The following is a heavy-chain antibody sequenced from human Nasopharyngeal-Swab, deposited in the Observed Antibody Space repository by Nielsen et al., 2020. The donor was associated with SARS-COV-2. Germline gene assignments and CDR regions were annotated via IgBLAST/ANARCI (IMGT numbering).Heavy chain of an antibody. J-gene: IGHJ6*03. Sequence: GSLRLSCTVSGDSMITNSWIWIRQPPGKGLEWIGYIYYNGRTNYTPSPKSRVTVSLDTSRNQFSLKLDSVTAADTATYYCARQNVLKHLEWTSTFYSYRIDVWGKGTTVTVSS. CDR1: GDSMITNS. CDR3: ARQNVLKHLEWTSTFYSYRIDV. D-gene: IGHD2/OR15-2a*01. V-gene: IGHV4-59*08. CDR2: IYYNGRT.